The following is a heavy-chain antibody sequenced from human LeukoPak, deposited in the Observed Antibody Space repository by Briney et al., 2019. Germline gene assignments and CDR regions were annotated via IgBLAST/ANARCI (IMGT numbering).Heavy chain of an antibody. V-gene: IGHV4-59*01. CDR1: GGSISSYY. Sequence: PSETLSLTCTVSGGSISSYYWSWIRQPPGKGLEWIGYIYYSGSTNYNPSLKSRVTISVDTSKNQFSLKLCSVTAADTAVYYCARDQRSSWFSYGMDVWGQGTTATVSS. J-gene: IGHJ6*02. CDR2: IYYSGST. D-gene: IGHD6-13*01. CDR3: ARDQRSSWFSYGMDV.